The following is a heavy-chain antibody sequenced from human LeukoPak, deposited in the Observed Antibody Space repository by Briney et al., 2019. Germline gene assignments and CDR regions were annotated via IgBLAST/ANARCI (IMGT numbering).Heavy chain of an antibody. CDR2: IYYSGST. D-gene: IGHD6-19*01. CDR3: ATRIAVALDDAFDI. J-gene: IGHJ3*02. CDR1: GGSFSGYY. Sequence: SETLSLTCAVYGGSFSGYYWNWIRQPPGKGLEWIGYIYYSGSTNYNPSLKSRVTISVDTSKNQFSLRLSSVTAADTAMYFCATRIAVALDDAFDIWGQGTMVTVSS. V-gene: IGHV4-59*01.